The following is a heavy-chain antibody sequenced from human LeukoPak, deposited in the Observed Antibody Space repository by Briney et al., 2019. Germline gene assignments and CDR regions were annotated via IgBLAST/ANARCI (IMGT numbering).Heavy chain of an antibody. J-gene: IGHJ4*02. CDR2: ISGSGGNT. CDR1: GITLSNYG. CDR3: AKRGVVIRVFLVGFHKEASYFDS. D-gene: IGHD3-10*01. Sequence: GGSLRLSCAVSGITLSNYGMSWVRQVPGKGLEWVSGISGSGGNTYYADSVKGRFTISRDNSKNTLYLQMNSLRAEDTAVYFCAKRGVVIRVFLVGFHKEASYFDSWGQGALVTVSS. V-gene: IGHV3-23*01.